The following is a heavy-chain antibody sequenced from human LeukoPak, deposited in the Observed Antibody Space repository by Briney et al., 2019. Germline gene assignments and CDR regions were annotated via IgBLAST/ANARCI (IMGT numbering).Heavy chain of an antibody. Sequence: PGGSLRLSCEASGFTFRTFGMHWVRQAPGKGLEWVATISYDGSSEYYADSTKGRFTISRDNSKTTLYLQMNSLRVADTAAYYCAKDNTYDRDYIDHWGRGILVTVSS. V-gene: IGHV3-30*18. CDR1: GFTFRTFG. D-gene: IGHD3-10*02. CDR2: ISYDGSSE. J-gene: IGHJ4*02. CDR3: AKDNTYDRDYIDH.